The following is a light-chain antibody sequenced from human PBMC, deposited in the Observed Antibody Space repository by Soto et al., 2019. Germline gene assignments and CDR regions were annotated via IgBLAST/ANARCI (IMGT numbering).Light chain of an antibody. CDR2: GAS. CDR3: QQYGSSRWT. J-gene: IGKJ1*01. CDR1: QSVSSIY. V-gene: IGKV3-20*01. Sequence: EIVLTQSPGTLSLSPGERATLSCRASQSVSSIYLAWYQQKPGQAPRLLIYGASSRATGIPDRFSGSGSGTDFPLTISRLEPEDVAVYYCQQYGSSRWTFGQGTQVEI.